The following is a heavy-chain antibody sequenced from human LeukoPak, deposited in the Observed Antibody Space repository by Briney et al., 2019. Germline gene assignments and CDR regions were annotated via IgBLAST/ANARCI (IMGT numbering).Heavy chain of an antibody. V-gene: IGHV4-34*01. Sequence: SETLSLTCAVYGGSFSGYYWSWIRQPPGKGLEWIGEINHSGSTNYNPSLKGRVTISVDTSKNQFSLKLSSVTAADTAVYYCARDLSVSGYDEHLDYWGQGTLVTVSS. D-gene: IGHD5-12*01. J-gene: IGHJ4*02. CDR2: INHSGST. CDR3: ARDLSVSGYDEHLDY. CDR1: GGSFSGYY.